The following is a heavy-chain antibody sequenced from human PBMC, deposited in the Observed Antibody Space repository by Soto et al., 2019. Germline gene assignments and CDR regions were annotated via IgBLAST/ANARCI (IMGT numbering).Heavy chain of an antibody. CDR1: GGSISSSNW. V-gene: IGHV4-4*02. CDR3: ARRSITMIVVAHDAFDI. Sequence: PSETLSLTCAVSGGSISSSNWWSWVRQPPGKGLEWMGEIYHSGSTNYNPSLKRRVTISVDKSKNQFSLKLSSVTAADTAVYYCARRSITMIVVAHDAFDIWGQGTMVTVSS. J-gene: IGHJ3*02. D-gene: IGHD3-22*01. CDR2: IYHSGST.